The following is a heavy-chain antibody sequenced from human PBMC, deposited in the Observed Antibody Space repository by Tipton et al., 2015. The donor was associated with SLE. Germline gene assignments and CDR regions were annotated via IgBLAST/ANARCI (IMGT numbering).Heavy chain of an antibody. CDR1: GGSFSGYY. J-gene: IGHJ4*02. Sequence: TLSLTCAVYGGSFSGYYWSWIRQPPGKGLEWIGSIYHSGSTYYNPSLKSRVTISVDTSKNQFSLKLSSVTAADTAVYYCARGPEQWLVNPHYFDYWGQGTPVAVSS. CDR2: IYHSGST. V-gene: IGHV4-34*01. D-gene: IGHD6-19*01. CDR3: ARGPEQWLVNPHYFDY.